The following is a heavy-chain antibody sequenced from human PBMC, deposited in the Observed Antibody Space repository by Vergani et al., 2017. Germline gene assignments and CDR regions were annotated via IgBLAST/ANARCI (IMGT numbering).Heavy chain of an antibody. CDR2: IYPGDSEV. V-gene: IGHV5-51*01. CDR3: ASGGHGSENGGALQL. J-gene: IGHJ3*01. D-gene: IGHD3-10*01. CDR1: RYIFSNFW. Sequence: EKQLVQSGSETKKPGESLKISCQAFRYIFSNFWIGWVRQRPGRGLEWMGIIYPGDSEVKSNPTFRAQVIFSVDTSVNTAYLQWRSLQASDTATYFCASGGHGSENGGALQLWGQGTNITVSS.